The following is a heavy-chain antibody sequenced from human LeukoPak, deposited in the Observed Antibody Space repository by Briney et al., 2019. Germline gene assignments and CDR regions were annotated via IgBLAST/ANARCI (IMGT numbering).Heavy chain of an antibody. CDR3: ARATDYYDSSGYYYDAYYFDY. V-gene: IGHV5-51*01. Sequence: GESLKISCKGSGYSFTSYWIGWVRQMPGKGLEWMGIIYPGDSDTRYSPFFQGQVTISADKSISTAYLQWSSLKASDTAMYYCARATDYYDSSGYYYDAYYFDYWGQGTLVTVSS. CDR1: GYSFTSYW. J-gene: IGHJ4*02. CDR2: IYPGDSDT. D-gene: IGHD3-22*01.